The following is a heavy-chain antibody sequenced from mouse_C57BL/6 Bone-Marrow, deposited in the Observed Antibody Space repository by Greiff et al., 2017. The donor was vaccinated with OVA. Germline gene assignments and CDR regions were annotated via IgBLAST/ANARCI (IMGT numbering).Heavy chain of an antibody. CDR3: ARSRDYDGYYAMDD. V-gene: IGHV1-72*01. CDR1: GYPFTSYW. D-gene: IGHD2-4*01. J-gene: IGHJ4*01. Sequence: QVQLQQPGAELVKPGASVKLSCKASGYPFTSYWMHWVKQRPGRGLEWIGRIDPYSGGTKYNEKFKSKATLTVDKPSSTAYMQLSSLTSEDSAVYNWARSRDYDGYYAMDDWGQGTSVTVSS. CDR2: IDPYSGGT.